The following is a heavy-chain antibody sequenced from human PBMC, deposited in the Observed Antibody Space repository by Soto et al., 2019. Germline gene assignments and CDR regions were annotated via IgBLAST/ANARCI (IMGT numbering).Heavy chain of an antibody. CDR1: GYTFTSYD. CDR2: MNPNSGNT. D-gene: IGHD3-10*01. CDR3: ARGLSLGFGELLYQN. J-gene: IGHJ4*02. V-gene: IGHV1-8*01. Sequence: ASVKVSCKASGYTFTSYDINWVRQATGQGLEWMGWMNPNSGNTGYAQKFQGRVTMTRNTSISTAYMELSSLRSEDTAVYYCARGLSLGFGELLYQNWGQGTLVTVSS.